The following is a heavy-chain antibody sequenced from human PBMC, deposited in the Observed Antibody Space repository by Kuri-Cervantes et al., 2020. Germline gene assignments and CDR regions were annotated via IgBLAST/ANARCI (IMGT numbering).Heavy chain of an antibody. CDR1: GFTFSSYA. D-gene: IGHD1-26*01. J-gene: IGHJ4*02. Sequence: GESLKISCAASGFTFSSYAMSWVRQTPGKGLEWVSSIIGGGRDTYIADSVKGRFTISRDNSKNTLYLQMNSLRAEDTAVYYCARDGGSYFDYWGQGTLVTVSS. CDR3: ARDGGSYFDY. CDR2: IIGGGRDT. V-gene: IGHV3-23*01.